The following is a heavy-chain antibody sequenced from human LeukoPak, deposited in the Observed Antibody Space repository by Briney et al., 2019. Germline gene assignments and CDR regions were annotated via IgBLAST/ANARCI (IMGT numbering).Heavy chain of an antibody. CDR3: ARGGAHGMDF. CDR2: ISGVASDI. Sequence: GGSLRLSCAASGFTFSDYYMTWIRQAPGKGLEGVSYISGVASDIHYGDSVKGRFTISRDNAKNSVYLQMNSLRVEDTAVYYCARGGAHGMDFRGQGTTVTVSS. J-gene: IGHJ6*02. D-gene: IGHD1-26*01. V-gene: IGHV3-11*01. CDR1: GFTFSDYY.